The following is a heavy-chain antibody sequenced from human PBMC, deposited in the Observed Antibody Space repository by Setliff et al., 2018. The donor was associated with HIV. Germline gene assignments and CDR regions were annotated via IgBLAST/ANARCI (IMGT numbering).Heavy chain of an antibody. CDR3: ARDQWIRTAQYDY. D-gene: IGHD5-12*01. J-gene: IGHJ4*02. V-gene: IGHV1-18*04. Sequence: ASVKVSCKASGYSFINYAMNWVRQAPGQGLEWMGWISAYNGNTNYAQKLQGRVTMTTDTSTSTAYMELRSLRSDDTAVYYCARDQWIRTAQYDYWGQGTLVTVSS. CDR1: GYSFINYA. CDR2: ISAYNGNT.